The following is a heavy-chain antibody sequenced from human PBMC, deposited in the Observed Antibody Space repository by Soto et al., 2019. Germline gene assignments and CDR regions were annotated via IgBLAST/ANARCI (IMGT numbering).Heavy chain of an antibody. J-gene: IGHJ6*02. CDR1: GFTVSSNY. D-gene: IGHD1-26*01. CDR2: IHSGGST. CDR3: ARQDPLIVGATYDYYYGMDI. V-gene: IGHV3-53*04. Sequence: PGGSLRLSCAASGFTVSSNYMSWVRQAPGKGLEWVSVIHSGGSTYYADSVKGRFTISRHNSKNTLYLQMNSLRAEDTAMYYCARQDPLIVGATYDYYYGMDIWGQGTTVTVSS.